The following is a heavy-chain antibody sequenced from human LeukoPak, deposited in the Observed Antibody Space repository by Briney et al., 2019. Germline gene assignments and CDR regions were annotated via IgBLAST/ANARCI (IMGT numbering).Heavy chain of an antibody. Sequence: GGSLRLSCAASGFTFSSYSMNWVRQAPGKGLEWVSSISSSSSYIYYADSVKGRFTISRDNAKNSLYLQMNSLRAEDTAVYYCARGPQSTMTYYYYYMDVWGKGTTVTISS. D-gene: IGHD3-22*01. CDR1: GFTFSSYS. J-gene: IGHJ6*03. CDR3: ARGPQSTMTYYYYYMDV. V-gene: IGHV3-21*01. CDR2: ISSSSSYI.